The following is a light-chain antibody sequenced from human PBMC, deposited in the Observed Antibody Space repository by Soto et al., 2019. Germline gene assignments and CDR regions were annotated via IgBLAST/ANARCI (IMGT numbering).Light chain of an antibody. CDR1: QGISSA. V-gene: IGKV1-13*02. J-gene: IGKJ4*01. CDR3: QQSGGPLT. Sequence: AIQLTQSPSSLSASVGDRVTITCRASQGISSALAWYQQKPGKAPKLLIYDASSLESGVPSRFSGSGSGTDFTLTISSLQPEDFATYYCQQSGGPLTFGGGTKVEIK. CDR2: DAS.